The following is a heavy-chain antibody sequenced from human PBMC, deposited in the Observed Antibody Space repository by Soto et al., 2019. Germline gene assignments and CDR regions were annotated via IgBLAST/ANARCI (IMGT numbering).Heavy chain of an antibody. V-gene: IGHV4-39*01. CDR3: XXXXXXXXIXXXXXH. Sequence: QLQLQESGPGLVKPSETLSLICTVSGGSISSSSYYWGWIRQPPGKGLEWIGSIYYSGLTYYNPSLKSRVTISLDKSKSQFSLKLNSVTAXDXAXXXXXXXXXXXXIXXXXXHWXQGTLV. J-gene: IGHJ4*02. CDR1: GGSISSSSYY. CDR2: IYYSGLT.